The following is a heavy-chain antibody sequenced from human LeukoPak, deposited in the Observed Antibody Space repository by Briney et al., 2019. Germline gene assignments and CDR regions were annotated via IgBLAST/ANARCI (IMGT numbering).Heavy chain of an antibody. CDR2: INPNSAGT. J-gene: IGHJ5*02. Sequence: GASVKVSCKASGYTFTGYYMHWVRQAPGQGLEWMGWINPNSAGTNYAQSFQGRVTMTRDTSISTGYMELSNLTSDDTAVYYCAIRIVSAAPGSWGQGTLVTVSS. CDR3: AIRIVSAAPGS. V-gene: IGHV1-2*02. D-gene: IGHD2-2*01. CDR1: GYTFTGYY.